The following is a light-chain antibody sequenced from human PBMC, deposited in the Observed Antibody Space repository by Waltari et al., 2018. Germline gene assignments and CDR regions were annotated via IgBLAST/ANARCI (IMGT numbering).Light chain of an antibody. CDR1: SRDVGGSTY. CDR3: SSYTSSSTLGYVV. V-gene: IGLV2-14*03. J-gene: IGLJ2*01. CDR2: DVI. Sequence: HSARTQPASVSGSPGQSITISCTGTSRDVGGSTYVPWYQQHPGKAPKLMIDDVINRPSGVSNRFSGSKSGNTASLTISGLQAEDEADYYCSSYTSSSTLGYVVFGGGTKLTVL.